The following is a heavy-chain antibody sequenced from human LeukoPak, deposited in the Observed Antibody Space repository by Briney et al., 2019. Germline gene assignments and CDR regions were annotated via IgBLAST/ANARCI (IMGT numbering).Heavy chain of an antibody. Sequence: GGSLRLSCVASGFTFSRYWMTWVRQVPGKGLQWVANIKQDGSETYYVDSVKGRFTVSRDNTKNSLYLQMNSLRAEDTAVYYCARDKVGVNWFDPWGQGTLVTVSS. V-gene: IGHV3-7*01. CDR3: ARDKVGVNWFDP. CDR2: IKQDGSET. CDR1: GFTFSRYW. J-gene: IGHJ5*02.